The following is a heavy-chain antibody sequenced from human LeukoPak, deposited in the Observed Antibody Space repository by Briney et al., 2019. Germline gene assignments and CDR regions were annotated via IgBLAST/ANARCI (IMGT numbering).Heavy chain of an antibody. CDR2: IYYSGST. Sequence: PSETLSLTCTVSGGSISSSSYYWGWIRQPPGKGLEWIGSIYYSGSTYYNPSLKSRVTISVDTSKNQFSLKLSSVTAADTAVYYCARDYGSGSSNFDYWGQGTLVTVSS. V-gene: IGHV4-39*07. J-gene: IGHJ4*02. D-gene: IGHD3-10*01. CDR3: ARDYGSGSSNFDY. CDR1: GGSISSSSYY.